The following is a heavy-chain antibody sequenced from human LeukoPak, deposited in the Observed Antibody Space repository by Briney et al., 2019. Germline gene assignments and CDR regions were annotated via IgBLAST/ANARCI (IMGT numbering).Heavy chain of an antibody. CDR1: GFTFSSYW. J-gene: IGHJ4*02. V-gene: IGHV3-74*01. D-gene: IGHD1/OR15-1a*01. Sequence: PGGSLRLSCAASGFTFSSYWMHRFRQVPGKGLMWVSRITTDETTTYADSVRGRFSISRDNAKNTVYLQMNSLRVEDTAVYYCAKDWFATTDYWGQGILVTVSS. CDR3: AKDWFATTDY. CDR2: ITTDETT.